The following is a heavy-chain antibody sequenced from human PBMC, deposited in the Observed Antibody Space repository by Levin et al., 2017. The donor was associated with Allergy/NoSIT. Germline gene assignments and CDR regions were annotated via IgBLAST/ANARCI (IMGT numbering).Heavy chain of an antibody. V-gene: IGHV1-69*13. J-gene: IGHJ4*02. D-gene: IGHD3-22*01. CDR1: GGTFSSYA. CDR2: IIPIFGTA. CDR3: ARDSGYYDSSGYYSTFDY. Sequence: SVKVSCKASGGTFSSYAISWVRQAPGQGLEWMGGIIPIFGTANYAQKFQGRVTITADESTSTAYMELSSLRSEDTAVYYCARDSGYYDSSGYYSTFDYWGQGTLVTVSS.